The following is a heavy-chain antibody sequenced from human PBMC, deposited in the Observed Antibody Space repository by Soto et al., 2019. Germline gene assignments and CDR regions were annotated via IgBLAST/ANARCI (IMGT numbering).Heavy chain of an antibody. CDR3: ARGSIVVRPENNWFGP. V-gene: IGHV3-48*03. Sequence: GGSLRLSCAASGFTFSSDEMNWVRQAPGKGLGWVSYIGSSGSPIYYEDSVKGRFTISRDNAKNSLYLEMNSLRAEDTAVYYGARGSIVVRPENNWFGPWGQGTLVTVSS. D-gene: IGHD6-6*01. CDR1: GFTFSSDE. CDR2: IGSSGSPI. J-gene: IGHJ5*02.